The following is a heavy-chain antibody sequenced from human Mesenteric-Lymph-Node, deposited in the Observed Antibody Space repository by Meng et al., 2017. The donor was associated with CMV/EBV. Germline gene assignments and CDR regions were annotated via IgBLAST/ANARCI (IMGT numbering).Heavy chain of an antibody. CDR2: ISGSGGGT. D-gene: IGHD2-2*02. Sequence: GESLKISCAASGFTFNSFAMTWVRQAPGKGLEWVSTISGSGGGTYYADSVKARFTISRDNSKNTLYLQMNSLRAEDTAVYYCAKEDCSSTSCHTDNYYYGMDVWGQGTTVTVSS. CDR3: AKEDCSSTSCHTDNYYYGMDV. J-gene: IGHJ6*02. CDR1: GFTFNSFA. V-gene: IGHV3-23*01.